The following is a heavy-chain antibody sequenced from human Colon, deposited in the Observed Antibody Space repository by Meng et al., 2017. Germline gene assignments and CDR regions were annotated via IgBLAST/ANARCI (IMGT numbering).Heavy chain of an antibody. D-gene: IGHD7-27*01. Sequence: QQHQQESGQGLLQPSGTLSLACAVSGDSIGNSKWWSWLRQSPGKGLEWIGEISNSGKTVYSPSLKSRVTISLDKSSNHFSLTLSPVTAADTAIYFCARERMRELGLFDYWGQGALVTVSS. CDR2: ISNSGKT. J-gene: IGHJ4*02. CDR3: ARERMRELGLFDY. CDR1: GDSIGNSKW. V-gene: IGHV4-4*02.